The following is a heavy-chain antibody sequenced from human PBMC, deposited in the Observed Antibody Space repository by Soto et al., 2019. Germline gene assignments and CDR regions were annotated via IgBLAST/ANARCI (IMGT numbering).Heavy chain of an antibody. D-gene: IGHD3-22*01. CDR1: GVSITSGSYY. J-gene: IGHJ4*02. CDR2: RYYSGNT. Sequence: HVQLQESGPGPVTPSQTLSLSCTVSGVSITSGSYYWTWVRQSPGKGLEWIGYRYYSGNTYYNPSLNGRETISVDTSNNQFSLKLTSVTAADTAVYYCARGGYDTSGQTFIGWGPDCWGQGTLVTVSS. V-gene: IGHV4-30-4*01. CDR3: ARGGYDTSGQTFIGWGPDC.